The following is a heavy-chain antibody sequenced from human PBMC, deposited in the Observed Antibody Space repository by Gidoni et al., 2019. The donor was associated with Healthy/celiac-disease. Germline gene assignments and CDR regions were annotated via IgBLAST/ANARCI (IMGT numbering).Heavy chain of an antibody. CDR1: GFTFSSYS. V-gene: IGHV3-21*01. CDR2: ISSSSSYI. CDR3: ARDKGEWGLLGAFDI. J-gene: IGHJ3*02. Sequence: EVQLVESGGGLVKPWGSLILSCAASGFTFSSYSMNWVRQAPGKGLEWVSSISSSSSYIYYADSVKGRFTISRDNAKNSLYLQMNSLRAEDTAVYYCARDKGEWGLLGAFDIWGQGTMVTVSS. D-gene: IGHD1-26*01.